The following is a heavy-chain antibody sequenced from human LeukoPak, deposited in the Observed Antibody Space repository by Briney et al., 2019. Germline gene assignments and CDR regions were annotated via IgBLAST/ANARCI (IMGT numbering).Heavy chain of an antibody. CDR3: ARSGSGYFDY. V-gene: IGHV3-7*01. CDR2: IKQDGNEK. CDR1: GITLSVYW. J-gene: IGHJ4*02. Sequence: GGSLRLSCAASGITLSVYWMSWVRQAPGKGLEWVANIKQDGNEKYYRDSVQGRFTISRDDAKNSLYLQMNSLRAEDTAVYYCARSGSGYFDYWGQGSLVTVSS.